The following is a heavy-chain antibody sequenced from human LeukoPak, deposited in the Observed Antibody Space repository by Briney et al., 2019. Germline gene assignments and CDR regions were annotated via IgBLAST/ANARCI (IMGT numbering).Heavy chain of an antibody. CDR2: IYHSGST. CDR1: GGSISSDGYS. CDR3: AREDYYDSSGIN. V-gene: IGHV4-30-2*01. D-gene: IGHD3-22*01. Sequence: SETLSLTCAVSGGSISSDGYSWSWIRQQPGKGLEWIGYIYHSGSTYYNPSLKSRVTISVDRSKNQFSLKLSSVTAADTAVYYCAREDYYDSSGINWGQGTLVTVSS. J-gene: IGHJ4*02.